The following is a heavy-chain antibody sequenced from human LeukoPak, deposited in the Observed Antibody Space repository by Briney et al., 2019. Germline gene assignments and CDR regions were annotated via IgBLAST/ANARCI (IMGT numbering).Heavy chain of an antibody. D-gene: IGHD2-2*01. CDR2: ISAYNGNT. Sequence: ASVKVSCKASGYTFTSYGISWVRQAPGQGLEWMGWISAYNGNTNYAQKLQGRDTMTTDTSTSTAYMELRSLRSDDTAVYYCARGVVVPAAILRDYYYYYMDVWGKGTTVTVSS. CDR3: ARGVVVPAAILRDYYYYYMDV. J-gene: IGHJ6*03. CDR1: GYTFTSYG. V-gene: IGHV1-18*01.